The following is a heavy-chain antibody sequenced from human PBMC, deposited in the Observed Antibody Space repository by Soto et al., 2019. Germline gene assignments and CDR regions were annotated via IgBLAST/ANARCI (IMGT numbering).Heavy chain of an antibody. J-gene: IGHJ6*02. CDR1: GYSFTSYW. CDR3: ARLIVVVTASDYYGMDV. V-gene: IGHV5-51*01. CDR2: IYPGDSDT. Sequence: PGESLKISCKGSGYSFTSYWIGWVRQMPGKGLEWMGIIYPGDSDTRYSPSFQGQVTISADKSISTAHLQWSSLKASDTAMYYCARLIVVVTASDYYGMDVWGQGTTVTAP. D-gene: IGHD3-22*01.